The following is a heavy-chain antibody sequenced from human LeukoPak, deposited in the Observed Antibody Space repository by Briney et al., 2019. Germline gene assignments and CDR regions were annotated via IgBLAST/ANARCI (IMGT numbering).Heavy chain of an antibody. V-gene: IGHV3-23*01. CDR1: GFTFSSYA. Sequence: PGGSLRLSCAASGFTFSSYAMSWVRQAPGKGLEWVSAISGSGGSTYYAGSVKGRFTISRDNSRNTLYLQMNSLRAEDTAIYYCAKDDYSYYAMDVWGRGTTVTVSS. J-gene: IGHJ6*02. CDR2: ISGSGGST. CDR3: AKDDYSYYAMDV.